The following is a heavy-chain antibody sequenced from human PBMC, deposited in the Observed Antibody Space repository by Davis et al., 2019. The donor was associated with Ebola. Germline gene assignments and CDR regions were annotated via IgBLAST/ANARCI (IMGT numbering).Heavy chain of an antibody. Sequence: PGGSLRLSCAAPGFTFTSYGMPWVRQAPGKGLARVAFIHHRGRDLCYADSVEGRFTISRDTSKNTLYLQMNSLTAEDTAVYYCARVGSGGCYAGTWGQGTLVTVSS. CDR2: IHHRGRDL. CDR3: ARVGSGGCYAGT. J-gene: IGHJ5*02. D-gene: IGHD1-26*01. CDR1: GFTFTSYG. V-gene: IGHV3-30*02.